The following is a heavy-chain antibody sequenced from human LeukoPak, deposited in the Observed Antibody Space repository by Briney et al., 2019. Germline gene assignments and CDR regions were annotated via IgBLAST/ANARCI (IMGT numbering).Heavy chain of an antibody. CDR3: ARDLGPYYFDY. J-gene: IGHJ4*02. D-gene: IGHD3-16*01. CDR2: INPSGGST. V-gene: IGHV1-46*01. Sequence: ASVKVSCKASGYTFTSYYMHWVRQAPGQGRERMGIINPSGGSTSYAQKFQGRVTITRDTSTSTVYMELSSLRSEDTAVYYCARDLGPYYFDYWGQGTLVTVSS. CDR1: GYTFTSYY.